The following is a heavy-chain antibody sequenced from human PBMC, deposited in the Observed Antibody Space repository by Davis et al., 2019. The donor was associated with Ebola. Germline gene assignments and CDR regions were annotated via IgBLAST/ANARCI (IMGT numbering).Heavy chain of an antibody. Sequence: GESLKISCVISGFTFNTSAMNWVRQAPGKGLEWVSTISSSGVSTYYADSVKGRFTISRDTSKNTLYLQMNSLRADDTAVYYCAKPLRLQWLLHWGQGTLVTVSS. CDR2: ISSSGVST. V-gene: IGHV3-23*01. J-gene: IGHJ4*02. CDR3: AKPLRLQWLLH. D-gene: IGHD6-19*01. CDR1: GFTFNTSA.